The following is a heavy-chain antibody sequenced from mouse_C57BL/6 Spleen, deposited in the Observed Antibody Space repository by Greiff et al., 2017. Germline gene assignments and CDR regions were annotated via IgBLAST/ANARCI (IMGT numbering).Heavy chain of an antibody. CDR2: IDPANGNT. CDR3: ARWLLDAMDY. CDR1: GFNITNTY. V-gene: IGHV14-3*01. Sequence: VQLQQSVAELVRPGASVKLSCTASGFNITNTYMPWVKQRPEQGLEWIGRIDPANGNTKYAPKFQGKATITADTSSNTAYLQLSSLTSEDTAIYYCARWLLDAMDYWGQGTSVTVSS. J-gene: IGHJ4*01. D-gene: IGHD2-3*01.